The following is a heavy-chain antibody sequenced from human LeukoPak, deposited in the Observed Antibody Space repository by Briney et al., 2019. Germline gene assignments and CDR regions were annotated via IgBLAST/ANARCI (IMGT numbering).Heavy chain of an antibody. CDR2: INPNTGGT. J-gene: IGHJ4*02. Sequence: ASVKVSCKTSGYSFTVNYIHWVRQAPGQGLEWMGWINPNTGGTNYAQEFQGRVTMTRGTSISTASMELSSLRSDDTAVYYCARIHQYYSDGNGYYERWGQGTLVTVSP. CDR3: ARIHQYYSDGNGYYER. D-gene: IGHD3-22*01. V-gene: IGHV1-2*02. CDR1: GYSFTVNY.